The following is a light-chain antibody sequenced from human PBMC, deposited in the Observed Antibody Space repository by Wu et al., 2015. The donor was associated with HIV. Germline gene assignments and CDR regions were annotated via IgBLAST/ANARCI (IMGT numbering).Light chain of an antibody. J-gene: IGKJ1*01. CDR2: DAS. V-gene: IGKV3-15*01. CDR3: QKYNSWPPT. Sequence: DILLTQSPATLSLSPGERATLSCRASQSVSSNLAWYQQKPGQAPRLLIYDASTRATGLPARFSGSGSGTEFTLTISSLQSEDFAVYYCQKYNSWPPTFGQGTKVEIK. CDR1: QSVSSN.